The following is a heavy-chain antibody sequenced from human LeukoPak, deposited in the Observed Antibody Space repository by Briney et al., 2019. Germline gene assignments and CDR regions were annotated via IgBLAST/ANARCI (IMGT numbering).Heavy chain of an antibody. Sequence: TLSLTCTVSGGSINSGGYYWSWIRQHPGKGLEWIGYIYYSGSTYYNPSLKSRVTISVDTSKNQFSLKPSSVTAADTAVYYCARVPTTVTTHFDYWGQGTLVTVSS. CDR1: GGSINSGGYY. V-gene: IGHV4-31*03. CDR3: ARVPTTVTTHFDY. D-gene: IGHD4-17*01. CDR2: IYYSGST. J-gene: IGHJ4*02.